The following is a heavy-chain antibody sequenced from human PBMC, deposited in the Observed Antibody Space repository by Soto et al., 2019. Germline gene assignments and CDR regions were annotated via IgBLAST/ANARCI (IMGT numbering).Heavy chain of an antibody. CDR1: GFTFSSYG. J-gene: IGHJ6*02. CDR2: IWYDGSNK. Sequence: QVQLVESGGGVVQPGRSLRLSCAACGFTFSSYGMHWVRQAPGKGLEWVAVIWYDGSNKYYADSVKGRFTISRDNSKNTLYLQMNSLRAEDTAVYYCARDRLEYYYYYYGMDVWGQGTTVTVSS. CDR3: ARDRLEYYYYYYGMDV. D-gene: IGHD4-17*01. V-gene: IGHV3-33*01.